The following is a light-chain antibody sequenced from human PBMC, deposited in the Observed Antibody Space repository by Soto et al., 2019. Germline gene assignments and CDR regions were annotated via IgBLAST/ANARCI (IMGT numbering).Light chain of an antibody. V-gene: IGKV1-5*03. CDR3: QQYNSYLFT. CDR2: KAS. Sequence: DIQMTQSPSTLSASVGDRVTITCRASQSISSWLAWYQQKPGKAPKLLIYKASSLESGVPSRFSGSGSGTEFTLTISILQPDYFATYYCQQYNSYLFTFGPGTKVDIK. CDR1: QSISSW. J-gene: IGKJ3*01.